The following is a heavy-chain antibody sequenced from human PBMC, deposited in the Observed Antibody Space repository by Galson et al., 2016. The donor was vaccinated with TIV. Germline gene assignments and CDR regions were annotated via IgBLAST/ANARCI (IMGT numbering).Heavy chain of an antibody. V-gene: IGHV1-69*13. J-gene: IGHJ6*03. Sequence: SVKVSCKASGGTFNIYAISWVRQAPGQGLEWMGGILPIFGAANYAQKFQGRVTITADESTNTAYMELSSLKSEDTAVYYCAIPSSSCRGCSYYYYMDVWGKGTTVTVSS. CDR2: ILPIFGAA. CDR3: AIPSSSCRGCSYYYYMDV. CDR1: GGTFNIYA. D-gene: IGHD6-13*01.